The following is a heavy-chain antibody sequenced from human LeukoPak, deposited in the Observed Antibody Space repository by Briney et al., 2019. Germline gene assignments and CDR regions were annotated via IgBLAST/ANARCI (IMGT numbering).Heavy chain of an antibody. V-gene: IGHV4-30-2*01. D-gene: IGHD6-19*01. CDR1: GGSISSGGYS. J-gene: IGHJ4*02. Sequence: SQTLSLTCAVSGGSISSGGYSWRWIRQPPGKGLEWIGYIYHSGSTYYNPSLKSRVTISVDRSKNQFSLKLSSVTAADTAVYYCASGLPYSSGWFDYWGQGTLATVSS. CDR3: ASGLPYSSGWFDY. CDR2: IYHSGST.